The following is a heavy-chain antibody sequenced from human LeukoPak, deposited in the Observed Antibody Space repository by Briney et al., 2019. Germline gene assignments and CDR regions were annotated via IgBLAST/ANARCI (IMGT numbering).Heavy chain of an antibody. J-gene: IGHJ4*02. CDR1: GFTFSRYG. CDR2: ISYDGSNK. V-gene: IGHV3-30*18. CDR3: AKDNVAAAGRYFDY. Sequence: GRSLRRSCAASGFTFSRYGMHWVRQAPGKGLEWVAVISYDGSNKYYADSVKGRFTISRDNSKNTLYLQMNSLRAEDTAVYYCAKDNVAAAGRYFDYWGQGTLVTVSS. D-gene: IGHD6-13*01.